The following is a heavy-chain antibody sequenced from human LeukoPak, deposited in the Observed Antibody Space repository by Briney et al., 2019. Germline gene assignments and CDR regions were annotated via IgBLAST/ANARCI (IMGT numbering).Heavy chain of an antibody. CDR3: ARDNYYDSSGYQHPFDL. V-gene: IGHV4-39*07. J-gene: IGHJ2*01. CDR2: IYYRGTT. Sequence: SETLSLTCTVSGGSVSTTSYYWGWIRQPPGKGLEWIANIYYRGTTYYNPSLKSRVTISVDTSKNQFSLKLSSVTAADTAVYYCARDNYYDSSGYQHPFDLWGRGTLVTVSS. CDR1: GGSVSTTSYY. D-gene: IGHD3-22*01.